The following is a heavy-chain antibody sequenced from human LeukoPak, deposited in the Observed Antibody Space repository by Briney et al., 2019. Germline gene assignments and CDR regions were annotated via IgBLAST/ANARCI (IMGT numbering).Heavy chain of an antibody. CDR2: IYYDGST. CDR1: GGSINNYY. D-gene: IGHD3-22*01. V-gene: IGHV4-59*12. CDR3: ARDSSGYYSSNTYYFDY. Sequence: SETLSLTCTVSGGSINNYYWTWIRQPPGKGLEWIGSIYYDGSTNYNPPLKSRVTISLDTPKNQFSLKLSSVTAADTAVYYCARDSSGYYSSNTYYFDYWGQGTLVTVSS. J-gene: IGHJ4*02.